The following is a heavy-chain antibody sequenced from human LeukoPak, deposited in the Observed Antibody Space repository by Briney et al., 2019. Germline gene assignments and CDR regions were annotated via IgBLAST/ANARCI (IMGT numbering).Heavy chain of an antibody. V-gene: IGHV3-23*01. CDR3: AKSRRGYTYGKFDY. J-gene: IGHJ4*02. CDR2: IRAGGENT. D-gene: IGHD5-18*01. Sequence: GGSLRLSCAASGFTFSSYAMSWVRQAPGKGLDWVSAIRAGGENTFYADSVKGRFTISRDNSKNMLYLQINSLRAEDTAVYYCAKSRRGYTYGKFDYWGQGSLVIVSS. CDR1: GFTFSSYA.